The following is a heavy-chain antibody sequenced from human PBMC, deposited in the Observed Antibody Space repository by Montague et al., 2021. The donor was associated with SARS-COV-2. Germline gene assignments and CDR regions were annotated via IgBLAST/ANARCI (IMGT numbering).Heavy chain of an antibody. CDR2: LDWDDDT. V-gene: IGHV2-70*11. CDR1: GFSLSTSGMC. Sequence: PALVKPTQTLTLTCTFSGFSLSTSGMCVSWIRQPPGKALEWLARLDWDDDTYYSTSLKTRLTISKDTSKNQVVLTMTNMDPVDTATYYCARVTAGIVAYDYWGQGTLVTVSS. J-gene: IGHJ4*02. CDR3: ARVTAGIVAYDY. D-gene: IGHD5-12*01.